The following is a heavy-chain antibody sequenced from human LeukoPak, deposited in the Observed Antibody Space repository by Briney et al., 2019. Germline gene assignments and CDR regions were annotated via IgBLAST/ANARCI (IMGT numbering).Heavy chain of an antibody. D-gene: IGHD2-2*01. CDR3: ARDGQQYPYYYYYGMDV. CDR1: GGTFSSYT. CDR2: IIPILGIA. J-gene: IGHJ6*02. V-gene: IGHV1-69*04. Sequence: ASVKVSCTASGGTFSSYTISWVRQTPGQRLEWMGRIIPILGIANYTQKFQGRVTITADKSTSTDYMELSSLRSEDTAVYYCARDGQQYPYYYYYGMDVWGQGTTVTVSS.